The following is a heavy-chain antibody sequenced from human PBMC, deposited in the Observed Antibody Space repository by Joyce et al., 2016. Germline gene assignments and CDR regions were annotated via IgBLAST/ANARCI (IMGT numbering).Heavy chain of an antibody. CDR1: GYSISSGHY. CDR2: IYRSGNT. J-gene: IGHJ4*02. V-gene: IGHV4-38-2*01. CDR3: ARGDEYCTSTSCALSDF. Sequence: QVQLQESGPGLVKPSETLSLTCAVSGYSISSGHYWGWIRQPPGKGLEWIGSIYRSGNTYYNPSLKSLVTISVDTSKHHFSLKLNSLTAADTAVYYCARGDEYCTSTSCALSDFWGQGTLVTVSS. D-gene: IGHD2-2*01.